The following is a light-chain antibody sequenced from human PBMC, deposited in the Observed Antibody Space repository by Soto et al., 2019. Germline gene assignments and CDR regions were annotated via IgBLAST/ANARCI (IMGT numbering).Light chain of an antibody. CDR3: HQRQSWPRT. J-gene: IGKJ1*01. CDR2: LTS. CDR1: QAVNTR. V-gene: IGKV3-11*01. Sequence: DIVTLSCRASQAVNTRLAWYQHKPGQAPRLLIYLTSNRAAGIPARFSGSGSGTDFTLTISDVEPEDFAVYYCHQRQSWPRTFGQGTKVDI.